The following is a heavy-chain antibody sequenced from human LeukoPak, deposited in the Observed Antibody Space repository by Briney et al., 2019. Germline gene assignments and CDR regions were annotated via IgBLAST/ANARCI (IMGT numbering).Heavy chain of an antibody. J-gene: IGHJ4*02. CDR1: GFTFSGYG. CDR3: AKDSLYSRSSGQGWEFDY. V-gene: IGHV3-30*02. Sequence: GGSLRLSCASSGFTFSGYGMHWVRQAPGKGLEWVAFIWYDGAKEYYADSVKGRFTISRDNSKNTLFLQMNSLRAEDTAVYFCAKDSLYSRSSGQGWEFDYWGQGTLVTVSS. CDR2: IWYDGAKE. D-gene: IGHD6-6*01.